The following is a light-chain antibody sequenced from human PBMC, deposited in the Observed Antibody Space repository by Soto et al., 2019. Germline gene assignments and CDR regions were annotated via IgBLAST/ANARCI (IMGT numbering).Light chain of an antibody. CDR2: DGT. V-gene: IGKV1-5*01. J-gene: IGKJ1*01. Sequence: DIQVTQSPSTLSASVGDRVTITCRASQSIGSWLAWYQQKPGKAPKLLIYDGTTLDSGAPSRFSGSKSDTEFTLTINSLQSDDLGIYYCQSGKFGQGTKV. CDR3: QSGK. CDR1: QSIGSW.